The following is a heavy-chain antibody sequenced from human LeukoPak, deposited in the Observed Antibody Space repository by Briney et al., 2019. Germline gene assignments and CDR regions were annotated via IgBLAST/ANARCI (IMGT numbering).Heavy chain of an antibody. Sequence: SETLSLTCTVSGGSISSSSYYWGWIRQPPGKGLEWIGYIYYSGSTNYNPSLKSRVTISVDTSKNQFSLKLSSVTAADTAVYYCARGFLGDYFGSGSYYVFDYWGQGTLVTVSS. CDR2: IYYSGST. CDR1: GGSISSSSYY. CDR3: ARGFLGDYFGSGSYYVFDY. J-gene: IGHJ4*02. D-gene: IGHD3-10*01. V-gene: IGHV4-61*05.